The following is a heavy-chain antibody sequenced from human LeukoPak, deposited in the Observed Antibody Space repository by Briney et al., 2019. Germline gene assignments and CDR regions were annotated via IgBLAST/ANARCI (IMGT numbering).Heavy chain of an antibody. J-gene: IGHJ1*01. Sequence: PSGTLSLTCTVSGGSISSSNYFWGWTRQPPGKGPEWIGSIYHSGTTYYDPSLKSRVTISVDTSKNQFSLKLSSVTAADTAVYYCARHSRTSSTRYFQVWGQGTLVSVSS. CDR2: IYHSGTT. D-gene: IGHD6-13*01. CDR1: GGSISSSNYF. V-gene: IGHV4-39*01. CDR3: ARHSRTSSTRYFQV.